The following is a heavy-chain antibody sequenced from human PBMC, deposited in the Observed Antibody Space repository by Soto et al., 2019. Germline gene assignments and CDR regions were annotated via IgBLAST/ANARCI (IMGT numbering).Heavy chain of an antibody. CDR2: MNPNSSNT. CDR1: RYTYTSYD. CDR3: ARERCSYGPYYFDY. J-gene: IGHJ4*01. Sequence: ASVQVSCKASRYTYTSYDINWVRQATGQGLEWMGWMNPNSSNTGYAKKIQGRVTMTRNTSISTAYKELNSLRAEHTAVDYCARERCSYGPYYFDYWGQGTLVTVSS. D-gene: IGHD5-18*01. V-gene: IGHV1-8*01.